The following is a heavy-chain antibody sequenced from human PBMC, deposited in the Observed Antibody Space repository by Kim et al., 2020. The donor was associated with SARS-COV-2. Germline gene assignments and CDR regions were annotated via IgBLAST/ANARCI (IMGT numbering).Heavy chain of an antibody. Sequence: ASVKVSCKASGYTFTGYYMHWVRQAPGQGLEWMGWINPNSGGTNYAQKFQGRVTMTRDTSISTAYMELSRLRSDDTAVYYCARVAVLRFRNNWFDPWGQGTLVTVSS. D-gene: IGHD3-3*01. J-gene: IGHJ5*02. CDR3: ARVAVLRFRNNWFDP. CDR1: GYTFTGYY. CDR2: INPNSGGT. V-gene: IGHV1-2*02.